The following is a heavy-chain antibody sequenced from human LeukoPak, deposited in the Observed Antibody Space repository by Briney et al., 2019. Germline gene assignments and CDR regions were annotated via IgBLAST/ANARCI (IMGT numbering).Heavy chain of an antibody. Sequence: GGSLRLSCAASGFTFSSYWVSWVRQAPGKGLEWVANMKQDGSEKYYVDSVKGRFTISRDNAKNSLYLQMNSLRAEDTAVYYRPRFSYYYGSGSSNWFDPWGQGTLVTVSS. CDR2: MKQDGSEK. D-gene: IGHD3-10*01. J-gene: IGHJ5*02. V-gene: IGHV3-7*01. CDR3: PRFSYYYGSGSSNWFDP. CDR1: GFTFSSYW.